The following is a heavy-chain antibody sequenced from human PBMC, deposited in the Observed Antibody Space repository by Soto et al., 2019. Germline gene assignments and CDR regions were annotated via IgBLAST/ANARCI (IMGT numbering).Heavy chain of an antibody. Sequence: LSLTCSVSGGSISSSSYYWGLIRQPPGKGLEWIGSIYYSGSTYYNPSLKSRVTISVDTSKNQFSLKLSSVTAADTAVYYCARHLMAVVVENYGMDVGGKGTTVPVSS. CDR2: IYYSGST. D-gene: IGHD2-15*01. CDR3: ARHLMAVVVENYGMDV. V-gene: IGHV4-39*01. J-gene: IGHJ6*04. CDR1: GGSISSSSYY.